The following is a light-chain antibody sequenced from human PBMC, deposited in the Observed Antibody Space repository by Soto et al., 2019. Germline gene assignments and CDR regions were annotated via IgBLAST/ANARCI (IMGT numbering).Light chain of an antibody. CDR1: GRSYNL. CDR3: CSYADSTTVV. J-gene: IGLJ3*02. CDR2: EDN. V-gene: IGLV2-23*01. Sequence: SVLTQPASVSGSPGQSITISCTGSGRSYNLVSWFQQPPGKAPKLIIYEDNKRPSGVSNRFSGSKSGNTASLTISGLQAEDEADYYCCSYADSTTVVFGGGTKVTVL.